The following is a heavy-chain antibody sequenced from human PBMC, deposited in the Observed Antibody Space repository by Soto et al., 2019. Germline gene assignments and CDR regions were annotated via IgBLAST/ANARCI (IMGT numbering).Heavy chain of an antibody. J-gene: IGHJ4*02. CDR3: ARDHGAGATTSFEY. CDR2: IYYSGST. Sequence: SETLSLTCTVSGGSISSGGYYWSWIRQHPGKGLEWIGYIYYSGSTYYNPSLKSRVTISVDTSKNQFPLKLSSVTATDTAVYYCARDHGAGATTSFEYWGQGTLVTVSS. CDR1: GGSISSGGYY. V-gene: IGHV4-31*02. D-gene: IGHD1-26*01.